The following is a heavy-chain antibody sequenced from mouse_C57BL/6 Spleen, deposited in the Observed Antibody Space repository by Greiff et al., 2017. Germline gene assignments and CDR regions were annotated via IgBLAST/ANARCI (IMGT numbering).Heavy chain of an antibody. Sequence: QVQLQQPGAELVMPGASVKLSCKASGYTFTSYWMHWVKQRPGQGLEWIGEIDPSDSYTNYNQKFKGKSTLTVDKSSNTAYMQLSSLTSEDSAVYYCARGYYGSSSYAMDYWGQGTSVTVSS. V-gene: IGHV1-69*01. CDR3: ARGYYGSSSYAMDY. J-gene: IGHJ4*01. D-gene: IGHD1-1*01. CDR2: IDPSDSYT. CDR1: GYTFTSYW.